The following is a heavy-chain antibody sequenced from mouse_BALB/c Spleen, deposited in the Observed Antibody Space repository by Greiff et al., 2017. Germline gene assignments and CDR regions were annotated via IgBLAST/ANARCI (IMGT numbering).Heavy chain of an antibody. D-gene: IGHD4-1*01. Sequence: EVNVVESGGGLVQPGGSRKLSCAASGFTFSSFGMHWVRQAPEKGLEWVAYISSGSSTIYYADTVKGRFTISRDNPKNTLFLQMTSLRSEDTAMYYCARLGSWDGDAYWGQGTLVTVSA. V-gene: IGHV5-17*02. CDR1: GFTFSSFG. CDR2: ISSGSSTI. CDR3: ARLGSWDGDAY. J-gene: IGHJ3*01.